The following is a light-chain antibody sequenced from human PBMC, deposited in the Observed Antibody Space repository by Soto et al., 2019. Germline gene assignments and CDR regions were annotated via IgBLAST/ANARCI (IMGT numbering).Light chain of an antibody. CDR1: QTIRSY. Sequence: DIQMTQSPSSLSASVGDRVTITCRASQTIRSYLNWYQQKSGKAPKLLIFGASNLHTGVPSRFSGSGAETEFTLTISSLQPEDFATYSCQQSYTMPFTFGPGTKVDFK. V-gene: IGKV1-39*01. CDR3: QQSYTMPFT. CDR2: GAS. J-gene: IGKJ3*01.